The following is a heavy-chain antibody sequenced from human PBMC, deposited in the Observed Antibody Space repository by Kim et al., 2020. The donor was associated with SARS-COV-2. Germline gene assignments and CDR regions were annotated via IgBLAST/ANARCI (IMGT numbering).Heavy chain of an antibody. CDR3: ARVGWWGPHSYYYYYGMDV. D-gene: IGHD2-15*01. Sequence: GGSLRLSCAASGFTFSSYGMHWVRQAPGKGLEWVAGIWYDGSNKYYADSVKGRFTISRDNSKNTLYLQMNSLRAEDTAVYYCARVGWWGPHSYYYYYGMDVWGQGPTVTVSS. CDR2: IWYDGSNK. J-gene: IGHJ6*02. V-gene: IGHV3-33*01. CDR1: GFTFSSYG.